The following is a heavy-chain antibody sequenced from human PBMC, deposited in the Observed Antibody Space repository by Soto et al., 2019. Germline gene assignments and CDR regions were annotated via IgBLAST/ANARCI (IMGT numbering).Heavy chain of an antibody. Sequence: SETLSLTCTVSGGSISSSSYYWGWIRQPPGKGLEWIGSIYYSGSTYYNPSLKSRVTISVDTSKNQFSLKLSSVTAADTAVYYCARQAILVVVAANGNWFDPWGQGTLVTVYS. CDR3: ARQAILVVVAANGNWFDP. CDR1: GGSISSSSYY. CDR2: IYYSGST. D-gene: IGHD2-15*01. J-gene: IGHJ5*02. V-gene: IGHV4-39*01.